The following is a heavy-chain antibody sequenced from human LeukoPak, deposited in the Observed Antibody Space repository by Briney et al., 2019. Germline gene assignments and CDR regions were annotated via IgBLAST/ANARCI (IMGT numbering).Heavy chain of an antibody. Sequence: PGGSLRLSCAASGFTFSSYWMSWVRQAPGKGLEWVANIKQDGSEKYYVDSVKGRFTISRDNAKNSLYLQMNSLRAEDTAVYCCARDPHYCSGGSCSQRAAFDYWGQGTLVTVSS. D-gene: IGHD2-15*01. J-gene: IGHJ4*02. V-gene: IGHV3-7*01. CDR1: GFTFSSYW. CDR3: ARDPHYCSGGSCSQRAAFDY. CDR2: IKQDGSEK.